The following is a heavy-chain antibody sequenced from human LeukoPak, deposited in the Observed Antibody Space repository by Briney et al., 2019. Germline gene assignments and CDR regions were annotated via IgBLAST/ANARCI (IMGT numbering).Heavy chain of an antibody. CDR3: ARGVGATITPDFDY. Sequence: SETLSLTCAVYGGSFSGYYWSWIRQPPGKGLEWIGEINHSGSTNYNPSLKSRVTISVDTSKNQFSLKLSSVTAADTAVYYCARGVGATITPDFDYWGQGTLVTVSS. V-gene: IGHV4-34*01. J-gene: IGHJ4*02. D-gene: IGHD1-26*01. CDR1: GGSFSGYY. CDR2: INHSGST.